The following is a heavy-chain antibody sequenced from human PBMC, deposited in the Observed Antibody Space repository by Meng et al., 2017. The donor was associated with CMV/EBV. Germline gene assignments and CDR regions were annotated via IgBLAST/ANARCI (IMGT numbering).Heavy chain of an antibody. D-gene: IGHD6-13*01. CDR2: IYYSGST. V-gene: IGHV4-59*01. J-gene: IGHJ6*02. Sequence: SETLSLTCTVSGGSISSYYWSWIRQPPGKGLEWIGYIYYSGSTNYNPSLKSRVTISVDTSKNQFSLTLSSVTAADTAVYYCARAPGYSSSWRTYYYYYGMDVWGQGTTVTVSS. CDR3: ARAPGYSSSWRTYYYYYGMDV. CDR1: GGSISSYY.